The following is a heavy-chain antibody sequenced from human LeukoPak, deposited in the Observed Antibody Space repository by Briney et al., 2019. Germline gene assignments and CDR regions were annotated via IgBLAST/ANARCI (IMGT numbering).Heavy chain of an antibody. V-gene: IGHV4-61*05. D-gene: IGHD3-10*01. J-gene: IGHJ4*02. Sequence: SETLSLTCTVSGGSISSSSYYWSWIRQPPGKGLEWIGYIYYSGSTNYNPSLRSRVTISVDTSKNQFSLKLSSVTAADTAVYYCARSSSGSYYGIFDYWGQGTLITVSS. CDR3: ARSSSGSYYGIFDY. CDR1: GGSISSSSYY. CDR2: IYYSGST.